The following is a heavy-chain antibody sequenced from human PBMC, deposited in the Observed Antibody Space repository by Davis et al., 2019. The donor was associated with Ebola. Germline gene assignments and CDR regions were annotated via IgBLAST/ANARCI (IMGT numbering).Heavy chain of an antibody. V-gene: IGHV3-7*01. CDR2: IKQDGSEK. CDR3: ARVGVVAAGTYYYYYYGMDV. D-gene: IGHD2-15*01. CDR1: GFTFSSYW. Sequence: PGGSLRLSCAASGFTFSSYWMSWVRQAPGKGLEWVANIKQDGSEKYYVDSVKGRFTISRDNAKNSLYLQMNSLRAEDTAVYYCARVGVVAAGTYYYYYYGMDVWGQGTTVTVSS. J-gene: IGHJ6*02.